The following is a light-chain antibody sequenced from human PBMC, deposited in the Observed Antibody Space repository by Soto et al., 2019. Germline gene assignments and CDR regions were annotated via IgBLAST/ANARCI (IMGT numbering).Light chain of an antibody. Sequence: PGERATLSCRASQSVSSYLAWYQQKPGQAPRLLIYDASNRATGIPARFSGSGSGRHFTLTISSLQSEDFGVYYCQHYNNWPPYSFGQGTKVEIK. J-gene: IGKJ2*03. V-gene: IGKV3-11*02. CDR2: DAS. CDR3: QHYNNWPPYS. CDR1: QSVSSY.